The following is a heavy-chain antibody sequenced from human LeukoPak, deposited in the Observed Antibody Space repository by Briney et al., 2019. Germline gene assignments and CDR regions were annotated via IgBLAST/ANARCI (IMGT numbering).Heavy chain of an antibody. CDR1: GFTFSSYA. D-gene: IGHD3-10*01. CDR3: TTYGSGRKFDY. V-gene: IGHV3-23*01. J-gene: IGHJ4*02. Sequence: GGSLRLSCAASGFTFSSYAMSWVRQAPGGGREWVSSISGSGSSTYYADSVKGRFTISRDNSKNTLFLQMNSLKSEDTAVYYCTTYGSGRKFDYWGQGTLVTVSS. CDR2: ISGSGSST.